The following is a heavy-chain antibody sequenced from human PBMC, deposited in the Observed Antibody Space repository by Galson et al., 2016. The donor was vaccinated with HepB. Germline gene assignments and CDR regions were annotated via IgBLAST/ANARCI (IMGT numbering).Heavy chain of an antibody. CDR3: AHNDRSSGYISFDY. J-gene: IGHJ4*02. CDR2: IYWDDDA. CDR1: GFSLRTSGVG. Sequence: PALVKPTQTLTLTCTFSGFSLRTSGVGVGWIRQPPGKALECLALIYWDDDARYSPSLQSRLTITKDTSKNQVVLTMTNMDPVDTATYYCAHNDRSSGYISFDYWGQGALVTVSS. V-gene: IGHV2-5*02. D-gene: IGHD3-22*01.